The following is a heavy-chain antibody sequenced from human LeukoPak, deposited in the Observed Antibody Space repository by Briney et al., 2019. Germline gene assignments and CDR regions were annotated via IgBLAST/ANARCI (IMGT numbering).Heavy chain of an antibody. J-gene: IGHJ4*02. CDR3: ARDCSNGVCYPRDY. D-gene: IGHD2-8*01. CDR2: ITTYNGDK. Sequence: ASVKVSCKASGYTLSGYGISWLRQAPGQGPEWVGWITTYNGDKKYSQKFQGRVTMTTDTSTSTYYMDLKTLRSDDTAIYYCARDCSNGVCYPRDYWGQGTLVIVSA. CDR1: GYTLSGYG. V-gene: IGHV1-18*01.